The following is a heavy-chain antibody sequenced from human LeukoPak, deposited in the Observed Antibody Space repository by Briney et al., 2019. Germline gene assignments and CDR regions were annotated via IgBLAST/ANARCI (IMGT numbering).Heavy chain of an antibody. Sequence: SETLSLTCTVSGGSISNSNYYWSWIRQPAGKGLEWIGRIYTSGSTNYNPSLKSRVTMSVDTSKNQFSLKLSSVTAADTAVYYCARGTVLLWFGEQYYFDYWGQGTLVTVSS. V-gene: IGHV4-61*02. D-gene: IGHD3-10*01. J-gene: IGHJ4*02. CDR1: GGSISNSNYY. CDR3: ARGTVLLWFGEQYYFDY. CDR2: IYTSGST.